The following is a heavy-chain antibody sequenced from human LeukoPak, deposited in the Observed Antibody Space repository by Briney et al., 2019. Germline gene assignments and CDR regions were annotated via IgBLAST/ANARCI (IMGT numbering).Heavy chain of an antibody. CDR1: GFTFSSYS. V-gene: IGHV3-48*02. CDR3: ARDLTYNYETSGYR. J-gene: IGHJ4*02. D-gene: IGHD3-22*01. CDR2: ISSSSTTI. Sequence: RRTLRLSCAASGFTFSSYSMNCVRHAPGKGLEWVSYISSSSTTIHYADSVKGRFTISRDNAKNSLYLQMNSLRDEDTAVYYCARDLTYNYETSGYRWGQGTLVTVSS.